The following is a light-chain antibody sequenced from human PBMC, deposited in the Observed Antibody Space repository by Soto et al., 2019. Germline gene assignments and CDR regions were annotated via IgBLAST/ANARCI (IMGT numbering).Light chain of an antibody. J-gene: IGKJ5*01. CDR2: GAS. V-gene: IGKV3-15*01. Sequence: EIVLTQSPGTLSLSPGERATLSCRASQSVSSSYLAWYQQKPGQAPRLLIYGASTRATGIPARFSGSGSGTEFTPTISSLQSEDFAVYFCQQYNNWPPITFGQGTRLENK. CDR1: QSVSSSY. CDR3: QQYNNWPPIT.